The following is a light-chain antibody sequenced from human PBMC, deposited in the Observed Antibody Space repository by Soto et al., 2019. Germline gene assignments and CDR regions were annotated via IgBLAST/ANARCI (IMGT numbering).Light chain of an antibody. CDR3: QQYGSSPWT. CDR1: QSVSSSY. V-gene: IGKV3-20*01. Sequence: IVVTQSPGTLSLSPGERATLSCRASQSVSSSYLAWYQQKPGQAPRLLIYDASSRATGLPDKFSGSGSGTDFTLTISRLEPEDFAVYYCQQYGSSPWTFGQGTKV. CDR2: DAS. J-gene: IGKJ1*01.